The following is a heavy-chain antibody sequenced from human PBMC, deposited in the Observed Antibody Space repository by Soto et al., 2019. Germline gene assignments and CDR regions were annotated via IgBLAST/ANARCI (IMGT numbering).Heavy chain of an antibody. D-gene: IGHD2-21*02. V-gene: IGHV3-7*03. CDR1: GFTFSMYS. Sequence: GGSLRLSCEVSGFTFSMYSMSWVRQSPGKGLEWVAKIPQDGVDGHYADSVKGRFTISRDNGKNSLYLQLNNLRAEDTAVYYCAXDHLILPAHNFFYGSDVWGRGATVTVSS. CDR3: AXDHLILPAHNFFYGSDV. J-gene: IGHJ6*02. CDR2: IPQDGVDG.